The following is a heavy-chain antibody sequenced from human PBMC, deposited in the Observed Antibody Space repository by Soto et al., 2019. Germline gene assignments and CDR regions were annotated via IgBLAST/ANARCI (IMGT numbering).Heavy chain of an antibody. CDR2: ISSSSSTI. V-gene: IGHV3-48*01. Sequence: GGSLRLSCAASGFTFSSYSMNWVRQAPGKGLEWVSYISSSSSTIYYADSVKGRFTISRDNAKNSLYLQMNSLRAEDTAVYYCARMVTYYYGSGYDYWGQGTLVTVSS. J-gene: IGHJ4*02. D-gene: IGHD3-10*01. CDR3: ARMVTYYYGSGYDY. CDR1: GFTFSSYS.